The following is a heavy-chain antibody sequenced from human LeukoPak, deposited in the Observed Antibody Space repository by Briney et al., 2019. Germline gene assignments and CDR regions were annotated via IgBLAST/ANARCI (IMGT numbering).Heavy chain of an antibody. V-gene: IGHV3-23*01. CDR1: GFTFSSFG. CDR3: AKDGYCSGGSCSINAFDI. CDR2: ISSSSSYI. Sequence: GGSLRLSCAASGFTFSSFGMNWVRQAPGKGLEWVSSISSSSSYIYYADSVKGRFTISRDNSKNTLYLQMNSLRAEDTAVYYCAKDGYCSGGSCSINAFDIWGQGTMVTVSS. D-gene: IGHD2-15*01. J-gene: IGHJ3*02.